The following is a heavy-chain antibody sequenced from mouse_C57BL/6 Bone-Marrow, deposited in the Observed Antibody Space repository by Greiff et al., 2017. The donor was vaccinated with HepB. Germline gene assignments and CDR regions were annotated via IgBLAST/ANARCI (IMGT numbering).Heavy chain of an antibody. CDR1: GFTFSSYA. Sequence: DVKLVESGGGLVKPGGSLKLSCAASGFTFSSYAMSWVRQTPEKRLEWVATISDGGSYTYYPDNVKGRFTISRDNAKNNLYLQMSHLKSEDTAMYYCARDPLYGSFYAMDYWGQGTSVTVSS. D-gene: IGHD1-1*01. CDR2: ISDGGSYT. V-gene: IGHV5-4*01. J-gene: IGHJ4*01. CDR3: ARDPLYGSFYAMDY.